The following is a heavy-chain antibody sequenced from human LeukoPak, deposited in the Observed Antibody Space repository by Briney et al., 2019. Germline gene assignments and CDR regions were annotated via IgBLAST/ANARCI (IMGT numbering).Heavy chain of an antibody. CDR1: GFRFSDFT. CDR3: GKEGGA. CDR2: IGGRGTST. D-gene: IGHD3-16*01. V-gene: IGHV3-23*01. J-gene: IGHJ5*02. Sequence: PGGPLRLSCAASGFRFSDFTMTWVRQAPGKGPEWVSAIGGRGTSTSSKDMLYLQMNSLKVEDTATYYCGKEGGAWGQGTKVTVSS.